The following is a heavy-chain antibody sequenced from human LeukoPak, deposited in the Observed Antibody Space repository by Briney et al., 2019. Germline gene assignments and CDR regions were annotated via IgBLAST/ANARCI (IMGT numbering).Heavy chain of an antibody. Sequence: PGGSLRLSCAASGFTFSSYVMSWVRQAPGKGLEWVSALSGSGGSTYYADSVKGRFTISRDNSKNTLYLQMNSLRAEDTAVYYFAKGGGYYYYGMDVWGQGTTVTVSS. V-gene: IGHV3-23*01. D-gene: IGHD3-10*01. CDR3: AKGGGYYYYGMDV. CDR1: GFTFSSYV. J-gene: IGHJ6*02. CDR2: LSGSGGST.